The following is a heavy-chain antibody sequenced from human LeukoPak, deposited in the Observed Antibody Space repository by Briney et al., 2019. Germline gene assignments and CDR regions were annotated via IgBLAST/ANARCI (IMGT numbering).Heavy chain of an antibody. J-gene: IGHJ3*01. Sequence: GGSLRLSCVVSGFTFSSYWMNWVRQAPGKGLEWVAKIHEDGSDKYYVGSVKGRFTISRDNAKNSLYLQMNSLRAEDTAVYYCARTLRLGTPRAFDVWGQGTMVTVSS. D-gene: IGHD1-14*01. CDR1: GFTFSSYW. CDR2: IHEDGSDK. CDR3: ARTLRLGTPRAFDV. V-gene: IGHV3-7*05.